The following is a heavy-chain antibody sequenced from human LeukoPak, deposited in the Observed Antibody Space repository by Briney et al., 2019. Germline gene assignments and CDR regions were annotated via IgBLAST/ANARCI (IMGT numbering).Heavy chain of an antibody. CDR2: IWYDGSNK. D-gene: IGHD5-24*01. V-gene: IGHV3-30*02. Sequence: PGGSLRLSCAASGFTFRNYGMNWVRQAPGKGLEWVTIIWYDGSNKYYADSVKGRFTISRDTSKNTLYLQMNSLRAEDTAVYYCASEDGHNPNLGFDYWGQGTLATVSS. J-gene: IGHJ4*02. CDR1: GFTFRNYG. CDR3: ASEDGHNPNLGFDY.